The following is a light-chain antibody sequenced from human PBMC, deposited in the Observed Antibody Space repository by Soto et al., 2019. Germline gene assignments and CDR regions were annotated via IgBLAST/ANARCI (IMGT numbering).Light chain of an antibody. Sequence: EIVLTQSPGTVSLSPGERATLSCRASQSVSRKLVWYQQKPGQAPRLLIYDTSTRATGIPARFSGSGSGTEFTLTISSLQSEDFAVYYCQQYNTWTSITFGQGTRLEIK. J-gene: IGKJ5*01. CDR1: QSVSRK. CDR3: QQYNTWTSIT. V-gene: IGKV3-15*01. CDR2: DTS.